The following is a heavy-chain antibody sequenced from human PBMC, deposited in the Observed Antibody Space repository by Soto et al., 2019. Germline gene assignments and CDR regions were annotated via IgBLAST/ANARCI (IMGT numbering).Heavy chain of an antibody. CDR2: ISYDGSNK. V-gene: IGHV3-30*18. CDR1: GFTFSSYG. CDR3: AKNLIVVVSQTQDYYFDY. D-gene: IGHD3-22*01. Sequence: GGSLRLSCAASGFTFSSYGMHWVRQAPGKGLEWVAVISYDGSNKYYADSVKGRFTISRDNSKNTLYLQMNSLRAEDTAVYYCAKNLIVVVSQTQDYYFDYWGQGTLVTVSS. J-gene: IGHJ4*02.